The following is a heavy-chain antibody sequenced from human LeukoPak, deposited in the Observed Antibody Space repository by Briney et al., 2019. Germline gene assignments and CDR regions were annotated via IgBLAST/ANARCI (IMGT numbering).Heavy chain of an antibody. D-gene: IGHD3-22*01. CDR3: ARDDRSGVVVVALDY. V-gene: IGHV3-23*01. J-gene: IGHJ4*02. Sequence: GGSLRLSCAASRFTFSSYAMTWVRQAPGKGLEWVSGVSGSGGATYYADSVKGRFTISRDNSKNTLYLQMNSLRAEDTALYFCARDDRSGVVVVALDYWGQGTLVTVSS. CDR2: VSGSGGAT. CDR1: RFTFSSYA.